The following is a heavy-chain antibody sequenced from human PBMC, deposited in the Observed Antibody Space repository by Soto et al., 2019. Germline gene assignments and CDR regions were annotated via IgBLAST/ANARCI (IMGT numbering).Heavy chain of an antibody. CDR3: AQFGEPGAFDI. Sequence: AYVKVSCKPSDYTFTKNDLHWVRQATWQGLEWMGWMNPNSGNTGYAQKFQGRVTMTRNTSIGTAYMELSSLRSDDTAMYYCAQFGEPGAFDIWGQGTMVTVSS. CDR2: MNPNSGNT. D-gene: IGHD3-3*01. CDR1: DYTFTKND. V-gene: IGHV1-8*01. J-gene: IGHJ3*02.